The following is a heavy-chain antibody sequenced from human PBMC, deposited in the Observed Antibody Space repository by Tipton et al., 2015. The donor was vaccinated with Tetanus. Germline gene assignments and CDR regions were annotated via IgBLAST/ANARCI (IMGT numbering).Heavy chain of an antibody. Sequence: SLRLSCAASGLTFRSYGMHWVRQAPGTGLEWVAVIWNDGTTKYYGDSVKGRFSISRDNSKNTLYLQMNSLRVEDTALYYCARDDDPIGNGLDVWGQGTTVTVSS. J-gene: IGHJ6*02. D-gene: IGHD2/OR15-2a*01. CDR1: GLTFRSYG. CDR2: IWNDGTTK. V-gene: IGHV3-33*01. CDR3: ARDDDPIGNGLDV.